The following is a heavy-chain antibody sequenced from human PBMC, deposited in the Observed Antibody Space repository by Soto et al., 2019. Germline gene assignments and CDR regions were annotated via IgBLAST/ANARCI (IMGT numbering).Heavy chain of an antibody. D-gene: IGHD3-22*01. Sequence: ASVKVSCKASGYTFTSYGISWVRQAPGQRLEWMGWINAGNGNTKYSQKFQGRVTITRDTSASTAYMELSSLRSEDTAVYYCARNYYDSSGYSIDPIDYWGQGTLVTVSS. CDR1: GYTFTSYG. CDR2: INAGNGNT. J-gene: IGHJ4*02. V-gene: IGHV1-3*01. CDR3: ARNYYDSSGYSIDPIDY.